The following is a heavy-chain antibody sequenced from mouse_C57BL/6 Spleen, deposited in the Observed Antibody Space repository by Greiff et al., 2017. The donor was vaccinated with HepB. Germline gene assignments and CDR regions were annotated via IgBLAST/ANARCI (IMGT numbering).Heavy chain of an antibody. V-gene: IGHV5-4*03. J-gene: IGHJ3*01. CDR3: ARAYSNQTWFAY. CDR2: ISDGGSYT. D-gene: IGHD2-5*01. Sequence: DVKLVESGGGLVKPGGSLKLSCAASGFTFSSYAMSWVRQTPEKRLEWVATISDGGSYTYYPDNVKGRFTISRDNAKNNLYLQMSHLKSEDTAMYYCARAYSNQTWFAYWGQGTLVTVSA. CDR1: GFTFSSYA.